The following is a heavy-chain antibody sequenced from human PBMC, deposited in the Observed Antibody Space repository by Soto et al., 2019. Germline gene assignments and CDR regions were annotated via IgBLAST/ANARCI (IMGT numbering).Heavy chain of an antibody. CDR3: ARERVSFLMDV. CDR1: GFTFSSYG. V-gene: IGHV3-33*01. CDR2: IWYDGSNK. J-gene: IGHJ6*02. Sequence: GGSLRHSCAWSGFTFSSYGLHRIRQAPVKGLERVAVIWYDGSNKYYADSVKGRFTISRDNSKNTLYLQMNSLRAEDTAVYYCARERVSFLMDVWGQGTTVTVSS.